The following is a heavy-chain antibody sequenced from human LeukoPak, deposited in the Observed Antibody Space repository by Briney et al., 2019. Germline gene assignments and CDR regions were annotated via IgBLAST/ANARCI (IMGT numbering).Heavy chain of an antibody. D-gene: IGHD3-10*01. Sequence: GASVKVSCKASGYTFTSYGISWVRQAPGQGLEWMGWISAYNGNTNYAQKLQGRVTMTTDTSTSTAYMELRSLRSDDTAVYFCARVKYGSGRKGYYYYFMDVWGKGTAVTVSS. CDR1: GYTFTSYG. V-gene: IGHV1-18*01. J-gene: IGHJ6*03. CDR2: ISAYNGNT. CDR3: ARVKYGSGRKGYYYYFMDV.